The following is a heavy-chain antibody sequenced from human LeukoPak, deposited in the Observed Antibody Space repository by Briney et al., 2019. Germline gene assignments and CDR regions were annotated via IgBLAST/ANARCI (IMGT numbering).Heavy chain of an antibody. D-gene: IGHD1-26*01. Sequence: GASVKVSCKASGYTLTTYYMHWVRQAPGQGLEWMGGIIPIFGTANYAQKFQGRVTITADESTSTAYMELSSLRSEDTAVYYCARAVGATYWFDPWGQGTLVTVSS. CDR2: IIPIFGTA. CDR1: GYTLTTYY. CDR3: ARAVGATYWFDP. V-gene: IGHV1-69*13. J-gene: IGHJ5*02.